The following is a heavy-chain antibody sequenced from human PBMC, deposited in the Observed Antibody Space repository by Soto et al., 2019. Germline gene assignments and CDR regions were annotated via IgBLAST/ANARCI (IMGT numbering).Heavy chain of an antibody. CDR3: AHRGAGATFSCDP. CDR2: IYWDDDT. CDR1: GFSLSTSGVG. D-gene: IGHD1-26*01. V-gene: IGHV2-5*02. Sequence: QITLKESGPTLVTPTQPLTLTCTFSGFSLSTSGVGVGWIRQPPGTALEWLALIYWDDDTRYSPSLTCRLTSVKDTSKNQVAITENTVDPVDTTTYNCAHRGAGATFSCDPGGQGTLVAVAS. J-gene: IGHJ5*02.